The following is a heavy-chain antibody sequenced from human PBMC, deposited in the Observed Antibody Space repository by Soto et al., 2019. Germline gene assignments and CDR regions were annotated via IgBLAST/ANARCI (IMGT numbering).Heavy chain of an antibody. CDR1: GGSISSYY. CDR2: IYYSGST. V-gene: IGHV4-59*01. D-gene: IGHD3-10*01. Sequence: SETLSLTCTVSGGSISSYYWSWIRQPPGKGLEWIGYIYYSGSTNYNPSLKSRVTISVDTSKNQFSLKLSSVTAADTAVYYCARAPGLTVRGVIMDVWGKGTTVTVSS. CDR3: ARAPGLTVRGVIMDV. J-gene: IGHJ6*03.